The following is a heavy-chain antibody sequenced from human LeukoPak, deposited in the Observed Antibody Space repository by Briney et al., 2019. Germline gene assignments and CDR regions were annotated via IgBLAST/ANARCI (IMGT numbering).Heavy chain of an antibody. D-gene: IGHD3-3*01. CDR1: GFTVSSNY. CDR2: IYSGGST. CDR3: ATLGADFWSGYSPFDY. V-gene: IGHV3-53*01. Sequence: SGGSLRLSCAASGFTVSSNYMSWVRQAPGKGLEWVSVIYSGGSTYYADSVEGRFTISRDNSKNTLYLQMNSLRAEDTAVYYCATLGADFWSGYSPFDYWGQGTLVTVSS. J-gene: IGHJ4*02.